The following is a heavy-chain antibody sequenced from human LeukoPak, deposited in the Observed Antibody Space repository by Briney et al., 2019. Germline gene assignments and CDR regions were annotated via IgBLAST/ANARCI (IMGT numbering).Heavy chain of an antibody. Sequence: GGSLRLSCAASGFTFSTYSMNWVRQAPGKGLEWVAFIRYDGSNKYYADSVKGRFTISRDNSKNTLYLQMNSLRAEDTAVYYCAKTGVEVPAAMPYYYYYMDVWGKGTTVTVSS. J-gene: IGHJ6*03. CDR2: IRYDGSNK. CDR1: GFTFSTYS. V-gene: IGHV3-30*02. CDR3: AKTGVEVPAAMPYYYYYMDV. D-gene: IGHD2-2*01.